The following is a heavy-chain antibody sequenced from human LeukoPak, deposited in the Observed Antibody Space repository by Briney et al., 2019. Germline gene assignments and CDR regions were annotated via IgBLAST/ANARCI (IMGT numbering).Heavy chain of an antibody. V-gene: IGHV3-74*01. J-gene: IGHJ3*02. CDR3: AREFRQWLVDDAFDI. CDR1: VFTFSSYW. D-gene: IGHD6-19*01. CDR2: INSDGTST. Sequence: GGSLRLSCAASVFTFSSYWMHWVRQAPGKGLVWVSRINSDGTSTSYADSVKGRFTISRDNAKNTLYLQMNSLRAEDTAVYYCAREFRQWLVDDAFDIWGQGTMVTVSS.